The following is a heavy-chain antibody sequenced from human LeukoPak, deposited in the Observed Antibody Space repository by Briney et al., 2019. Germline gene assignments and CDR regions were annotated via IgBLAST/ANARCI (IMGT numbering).Heavy chain of an antibody. CDR1: GFTFSSYA. J-gene: IGHJ4*02. Sequence: GGSLRLSCAASGFTFSSYAMSWVRQAPGKGLEWVSAISGSAGSTYYADSVKGRFTISRDNSKNTLYLQMNSLRAEDTAVYYCARAAGGYYDSRGVPDDYRGQGTLVTVSS. D-gene: IGHD3-22*01. CDR3: ARAAGGYYDSRGVPDDY. CDR2: ISGSAGST. V-gene: IGHV3-23*01.